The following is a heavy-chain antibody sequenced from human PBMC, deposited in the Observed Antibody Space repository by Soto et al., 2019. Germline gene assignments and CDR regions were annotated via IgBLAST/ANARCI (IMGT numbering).Heavy chain of an antibody. V-gene: IGHV3-7*05. D-gene: IGHD5-18*01. CDR2: IKQDGSEK. CDR1: GFTFSSYW. J-gene: IGHJ4*02. CDR3: ARSKPPGTAMAPFDY. Sequence: GGSLRLSCAASGFTFSSYWMSWVRQAPGKGLEWVANIKQDGSEKYYVDSVRGRFTISRDNAKNSLYLQMNSLRAEDTAVYYCARSKPPGTAMAPFDYWGQGTLVTVSS.